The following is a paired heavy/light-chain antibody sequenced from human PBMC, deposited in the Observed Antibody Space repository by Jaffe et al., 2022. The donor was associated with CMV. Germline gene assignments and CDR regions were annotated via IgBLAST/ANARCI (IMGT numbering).Light chain of an antibody. CDR2: QDR. V-gene: IGLV3-1*01. CDR1: DLGDKF. Sequence: SYELTQPPSVSVSPGQTATITCSGGDLGDKFTCWYQQKPGQSPVLVIYQDRKRPSEIPERFSGSNSGNTATLTISGTQAMDEADYYCQAWDSSAVVFGGGTKLTVL. J-gene: IGLJ3*02. CDR3: QAWDSSAVV.
Heavy chain of an antibody. Sequence: QVQLQESGPGLMKSSETLSLTCTVSGGSINTMSHYWGWIRQPPGKGLEWIGHIYYTGSTYYNPALKSRVTMSVDTSKNQFSLKLSSVTAADTGVYYCARHVRQQVIRHSCYHMDVWGKGTTVTVSS. CDR2: IYYTGST. CDR1: GGSINTMSHY. D-gene: IGHD6-13*01. J-gene: IGHJ6*03. V-gene: IGHV4-39*01. CDR3: ARHVRQQVIRHSCYHMDV.